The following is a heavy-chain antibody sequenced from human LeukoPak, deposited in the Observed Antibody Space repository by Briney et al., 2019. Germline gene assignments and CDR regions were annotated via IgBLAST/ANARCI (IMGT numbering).Heavy chain of an antibody. D-gene: IGHD5-24*01. V-gene: IGHV3-64*01. CDR2: INSNGGST. CDR3: ASQMTTTLGAFHI. J-gene: IGHJ3*02. Sequence: QPGGSLRLSCAASGFALSTYWMHWVRQAPGKGLEYVSAINSNGGSTYYANSVKGRFTISRDNSKNTLYLQMGSLRAEDMAVYYCASQMTTTLGAFHIWGQGTMVTVSS. CDR1: GFALSTYW.